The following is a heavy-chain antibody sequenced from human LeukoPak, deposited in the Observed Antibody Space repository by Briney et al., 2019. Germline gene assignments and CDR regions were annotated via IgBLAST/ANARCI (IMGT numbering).Heavy chain of an antibody. CDR2: ISSSGSTI. CDR3: AGPVDSKYFQH. V-gene: IGHV3-48*03. Sequence: GGSLRLSCAASGFTFSSYEMNWDRQAPGKGLEWVSYISSSGSTIYYADSVKGRFTISRDNAKNSLYLQMNSLRAEDTAVYYCAGPVDSKYFQHWGQGTLVTVSS. D-gene: IGHD3-9*01. CDR1: GFTFSSYE. J-gene: IGHJ1*01.